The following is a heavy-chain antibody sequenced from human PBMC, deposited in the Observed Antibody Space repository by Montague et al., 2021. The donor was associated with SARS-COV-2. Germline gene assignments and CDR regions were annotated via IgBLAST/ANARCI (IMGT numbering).Heavy chain of an antibody. CDR2: IYHNGST. D-gene: IGHD4-23*01. CDR3: ARGGGNSADYYNYTIDV. Sequence: SETLSLTCTVSGGSISSYYWTWIRQPPGKGLESIGYIYHNGSTKYNPYLKSRVTISVDTSKNQFSLKLSSVSVADTAVYYCARGGGNSADYYNYTIDVWGQGTTVTVFS. CDR1: GGSISSYY. V-gene: IGHV4-59*01. J-gene: IGHJ6*02.